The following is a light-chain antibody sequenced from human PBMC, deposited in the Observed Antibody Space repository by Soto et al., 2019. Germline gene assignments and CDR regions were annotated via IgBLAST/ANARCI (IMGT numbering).Light chain of an antibody. CDR1: QSVSSSY. Sequence: EIVLTQSPGTLSLSPGERATLSCRASQSVSSSYLAWYQQKAGQAPRLLIYGASSTATGIPDRFSGSGSGKDFTLTISRLEPEDFAVYYWQQYGSSPITFGGGTKVEIK. J-gene: IGKJ4*01. CDR3: QQYGSSPIT. CDR2: GAS. V-gene: IGKV3-20*01.